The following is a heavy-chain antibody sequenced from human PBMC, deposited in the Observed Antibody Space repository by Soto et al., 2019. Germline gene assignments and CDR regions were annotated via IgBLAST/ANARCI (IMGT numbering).Heavy chain of an antibody. D-gene: IGHD3-22*01. CDR2: VYRDGTT. CDR1: GFTVSNSY. CDR3: ARDPAHSSGHY. V-gene: IGHV3-53*01. J-gene: IGHJ4*02. Sequence: EVQLVESGGGLIQPGGSLRLSCAAAGFTVSNSYMSWVRQAPGKGLEWVSLVYRDGTTYYADSVKGRCTISRDKSKNTLYLQMHSLRAEDTAVYYCARDPAHSSGHYWGQGTLVTDSS.